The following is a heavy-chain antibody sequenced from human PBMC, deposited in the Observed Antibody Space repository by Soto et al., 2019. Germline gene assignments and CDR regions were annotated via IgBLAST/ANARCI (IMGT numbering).Heavy chain of an antibody. J-gene: IGHJ5*02. CDR3: ARQSSTSMAARYLAS. CDR1: GGSSSSSSYY. CDR2: IYYSGST. Sequence: SETLSLTCTVSGGSSSSSSYYWGWIRQPPGKGLEWIGSIYYSGSTYYNPSLKSRFTISADTSKNQFSLKLSSVTAADTAFYFCARQSSTSMAARYLASWRQGTLVTVSS. V-gene: IGHV4-39*01. D-gene: IGHD6-6*01.